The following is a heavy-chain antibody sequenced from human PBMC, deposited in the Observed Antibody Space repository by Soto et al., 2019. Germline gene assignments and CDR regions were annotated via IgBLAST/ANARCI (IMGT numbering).Heavy chain of an antibody. CDR2: IYYSGST. CDR3: ARVEVGDATSFRWFDP. J-gene: IGHJ5*02. Sequence: SETLSLTCAVSGGSVSSSSYYWGWFRQPPGKGLEWIGSIYYSGSTYYNPSLKSRVTISVDTSKNQFSLKLSSVTAADTAVYYCARVEVGDATSFRWFDPWGQGTLVTVSS. D-gene: IGHD3-16*01. V-gene: IGHV4-39*07. CDR1: GGSVSSSSYY.